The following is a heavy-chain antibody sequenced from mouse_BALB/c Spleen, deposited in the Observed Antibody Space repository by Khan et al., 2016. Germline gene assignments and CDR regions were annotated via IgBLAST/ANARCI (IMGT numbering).Heavy chain of an antibody. CDR2: ISHSGDS. V-gene: IGHV3-8*02. CDR3: ATWDYYGSAFAY. Sequence: EVQLQESGPSLAKPSQTLSLTCSVTGDSITSGHWNWIRKFPGNKFDFMGYISHSGDSYYNPSLKSRISFTRDTSKNQYYLQLNSVTTEDTATYYCATWDYYGSAFAYWGQGTLVTVSA. J-gene: IGHJ3*01. D-gene: IGHD1-2*01. CDR1: GDSITSGH.